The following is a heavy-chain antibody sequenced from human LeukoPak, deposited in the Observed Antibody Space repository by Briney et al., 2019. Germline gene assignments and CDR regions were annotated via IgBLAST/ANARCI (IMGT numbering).Heavy chain of an antibody. CDR1: GFTVSSNY. V-gene: IGHV3-53*05. CDR2: IYSDGST. D-gene: IGHD6-6*01. Sequence: GGSLRLSCAASGFTVSSNYISWVRQAPGKGLEWVSVIYSDGSTYYADSVKGRFTISRDNSKNTLYLQMNSLRAEDTAVYYCAGESIYSSSPHDAFDIWGQGTMVTVSS. J-gene: IGHJ3*02. CDR3: AGESIYSSSPHDAFDI.